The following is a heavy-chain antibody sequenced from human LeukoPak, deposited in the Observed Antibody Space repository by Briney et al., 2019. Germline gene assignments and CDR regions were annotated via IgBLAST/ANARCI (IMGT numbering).Heavy chain of an antibody. CDR3: ARDGAAIRFDP. D-gene: IGHD5-24*01. CDR2: IYYSGST. Sequence: PSETLSLTCTVSGGSISSYYWSWIRQPPGKGLEWIGYIYYSGSTNYNPSLKSRVTISVDTSKNQFSLKLSSVTAADTAVYYCARDGAAIRFDPWGQGTLVTVSS. V-gene: IGHV4-59*01. J-gene: IGHJ5*02. CDR1: GGSISSYY.